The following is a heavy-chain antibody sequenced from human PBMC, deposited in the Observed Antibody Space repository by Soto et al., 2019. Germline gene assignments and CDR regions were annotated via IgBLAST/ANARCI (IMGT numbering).Heavy chain of an antibody. CDR1: GFTFSSYA. CDR2: ISGSGGST. CDR3: ANSGSLDYGEGDYVDV. Sequence: GGSLRLSCAASGFTFSSYAMSWVRQAPGKGLEWVSAISGSGGSTYYADSVKGRFTISRDNSKNTLYLLMNSLRAEDTAVYYCANSGSLDYGEGDYVDVWGKGTTVTVSS. V-gene: IGHV3-23*01. D-gene: IGHD4-17*01. J-gene: IGHJ6*03.